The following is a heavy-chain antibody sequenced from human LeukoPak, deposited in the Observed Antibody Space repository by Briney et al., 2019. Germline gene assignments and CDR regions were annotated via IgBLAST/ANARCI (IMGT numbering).Heavy chain of an antibody. D-gene: IGHD1-26*01. V-gene: IGHV1-2*02. CDR1: GYTFSDYY. CDR3: ARPIRGSYVEDAFDM. J-gene: IGHJ3*02. CDR2: INPSSGGT. Sequence: ASVTVSFTTSGYTFSDYYLHWVGQAPGQGLEGMGWINPSSGGTKYVQKFQGRVTMPRDTSISTGYMELSRLRSDDTAVYYCARPIRGSYVEDAFDMWGQGTMVTVSA.